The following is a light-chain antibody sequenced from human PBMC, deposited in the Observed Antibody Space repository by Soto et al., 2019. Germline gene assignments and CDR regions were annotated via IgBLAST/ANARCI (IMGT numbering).Light chain of an antibody. CDR3: QQRRHWPIT. CDR1: QTVGRY. J-gene: IGKJ5*01. CDR2: DTS. V-gene: IGKV3-11*01. Sequence: EIVLTQSPATLSLSPGDRVTLSCRASQTVGRYLSWYQHSPGQGPRLLVYDTSNRATGIPARFSGSGSETDFTLTISSLEPEDFEVYYCQQRRHWPITFGQGTRL.